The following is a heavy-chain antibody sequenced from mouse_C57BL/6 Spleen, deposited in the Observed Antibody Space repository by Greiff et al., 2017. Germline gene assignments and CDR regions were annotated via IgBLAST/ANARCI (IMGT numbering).Heavy chain of an antibody. J-gene: IGHJ4*01. CDR3: AEERGITTGVAPYMDY. Sequence: EVHLVESGGDLVKPGGSLKLSCAASGFTFSSYGMSWVRQTPDKRLEWVATLSSGGGYTYYPDSVKGRFTISRDNAKNTLYLHVSSLKTEDTAVYYCAEERGITTGVAPYMDYWGQGTSVTVSS. CDR1: GFTFSSYG. CDR2: LSSGGGYT. V-gene: IGHV5-6*01. D-gene: IGHD1-1*01.